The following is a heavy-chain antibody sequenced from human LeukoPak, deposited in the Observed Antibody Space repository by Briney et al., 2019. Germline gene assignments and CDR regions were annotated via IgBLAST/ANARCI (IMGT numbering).Heavy chain of an antibody. V-gene: IGHV1-69*04. CDR2: IIPILGIA. CDR3: ARDRTAGRVPLQYYYDSSGRLFDY. CDR1: GYTFTGYY. D-gene: IGHD3-22*01. Sequence: GASVKVSCKTSGYTFTGYYLHWVRQAPGQGLEWMGRIIPILGIANYAQKFQGRVTITADKSTSTAYMELSSLRSEDTAVYYCARDRTAGRVPLQYYYDSSGRLFDYWGQGTLVTVSS. J-gene: IGHJ4*02.